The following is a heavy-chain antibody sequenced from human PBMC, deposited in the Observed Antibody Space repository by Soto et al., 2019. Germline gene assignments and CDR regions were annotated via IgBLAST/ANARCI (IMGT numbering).Heavy chain of an antibody. V-gene: IGHV4-39*07. Sequence: SETLSLTCTVSGDSITSNAYYWSWIRQPPGKGLEWIGEINHSGSTNYNPSLKSRVTISVDTSKNQFSLKLSSVTAADTAVYYCARSSVVLRFLEWPPLRKNWFDPWGQGTLVTVSS. CDR2: INHSGST. J-gene: IGHJ5*02. D-gene: IGHD3-3*01. CDR1: GDSITSNAYY. CDR3: ARSSVVLRFLEWPPLRKNWFDP.